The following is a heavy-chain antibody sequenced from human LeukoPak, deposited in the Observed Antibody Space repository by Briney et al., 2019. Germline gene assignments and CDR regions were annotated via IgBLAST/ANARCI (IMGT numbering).Heavy chain of an antibody. J-gene: IGHJ4*02. Sequence: ASVKVSCKASGGTFSSYAISWVRQAPGQGLEWMGWISAYNGNTNYAQKLQGRVTMTTDTSMSTAYMELRSLRSDDTAVYYCARVYVAASGRSLDYWGQGTLVTVSS. V-gene: IGHV1-18*01. CDR1: GGTFSSYA. CDR2: ISAYNGNT. CDR3: ARVYVAASGRSLDY. D-gene: IGHD6-13*01.